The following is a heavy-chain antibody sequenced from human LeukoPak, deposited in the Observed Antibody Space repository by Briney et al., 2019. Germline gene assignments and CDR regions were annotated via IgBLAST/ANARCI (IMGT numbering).Heavy chain of an antibody. Sequence: GASVKVSCKASGYTFTGYYMHWVRQAPGQGLEWMGWINPNSGGTNYAQKFQGRVTMTRDTSISTAYMELSRLRSDDTAVYYCARAPYYDILTGYYYFDYWGQGTLVTVSS. J-gene: IGHJ4*02. D-gene: IGHD3-9*01. CDR1: GYTFTGYY. CDR3: ARAPYYDILTGYYYFDY. CDR2: INPNSGGT. V-gene: IGHV1-2*02.